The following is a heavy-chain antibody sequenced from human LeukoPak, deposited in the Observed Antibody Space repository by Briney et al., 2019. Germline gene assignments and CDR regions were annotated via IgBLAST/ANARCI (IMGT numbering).Heavy chain of an antibody. CDR3: AKEEADGDYFYWYFDL. V-gene: IGHV1-46*01. D-gene: IGHD4-17*01. J-gene: IGHJ2*01. Sequence: ASVTVSCKASGYTFTSYYMHWVRQAPGQGLEWMGIINPSGGSTSYAQKFQGRVTMTRDTSTSTVYMELSSLRSEDTAVYYCAKEEADGDYFYWYFDLWGRGTLVTVSS. CDR1: GYTFTSYY. CDR2: INPSGGST.